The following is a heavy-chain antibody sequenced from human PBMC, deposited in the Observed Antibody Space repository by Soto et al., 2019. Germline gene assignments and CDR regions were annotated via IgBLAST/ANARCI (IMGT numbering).Heavy chain of an antibody. V-gene: IGHV3-23*01. CDR1: GFTFSDYA. Sequence: GGSLRLSCTASGFTFSDYAMTWVCQAPGKGLEWVSTISGGSSVTYYGDSVKGRFTISRDNAKKTLFLQLNRLSAEDTATYYCAKVLSKNYYYPFDFWGQGTQVTVSS. CDR2: ISGGSSVT. J-gene: IGHJ4*02. D-gene: IGHD3-10*01. CDR3: AKVLSKNYYYPFDF.